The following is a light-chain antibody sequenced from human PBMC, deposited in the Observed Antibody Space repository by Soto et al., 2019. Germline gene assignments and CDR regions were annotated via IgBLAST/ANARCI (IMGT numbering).Light chain of an antibody. CDR2: GAS. V-gene: IGKV3-20*01. J-gene: IGKJ2*01. CDR1: QTLRRTY. CDR3: HQYDNAPQT. Sequence: EIVLMQSPGTLSLSPGERATLSCRASQTLRRTYIAWYQQKPGQAPGVLIYGASKRATGIPDRFSGSGSGTDFSLTISRLEPEDFAVYYCHQYDNAPQTYGQGTKVEIK.